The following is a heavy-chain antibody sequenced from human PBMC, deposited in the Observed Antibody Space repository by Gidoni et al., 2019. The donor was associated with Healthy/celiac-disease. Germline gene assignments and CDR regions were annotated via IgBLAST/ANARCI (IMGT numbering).Heavy chain of an antibody. CDR2: ISSSSSTI. CDR3: ARDRRCSGGSCYWTEFDY. Sequence: EVQLVESGGGLVQPGGSLRLSWAASGVPCSSYGMTWVRQAPGKGLEWVSYISSSSSTIYYADSVKGRFTISRDNAKNSLYLQMNSLRAEDTAVYYCARDRRCSGGSCYWTEFDYWGQGTLVTVSS. D-gene: IGHD2-15*01. J-gene: IGHJ4*02. CDR1: GVPCSSYG. V-gene: IGHV3-48*01.